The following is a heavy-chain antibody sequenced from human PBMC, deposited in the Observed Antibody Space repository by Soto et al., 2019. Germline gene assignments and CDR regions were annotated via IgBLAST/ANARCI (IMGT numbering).Heavy chain of an antibody. CDR3: AKITAYSRSEEGDYFDY. Sequence: GGSLRLSCAASGFTFSSYAMSWVRQAPGKGLEWVSAISGSGGSTYYADSVKGRFTISRDNSKNTLYLQMNSLRAEDTAVYYCAKITAYSRSEEGDYFDYWGQGTLVTVSS. D-gene: IGHD6-6*01. CDR2: ISGSGGST. V-gene: IGHV3-23*01. J-gene: IGHJ4*02. CDR1: GFTFSSYA.